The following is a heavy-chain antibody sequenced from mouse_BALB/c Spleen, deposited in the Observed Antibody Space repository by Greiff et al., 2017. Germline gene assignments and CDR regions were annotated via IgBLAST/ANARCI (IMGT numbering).Heavy chain of an antibody. CDR1: GDSITSGY. D-gene: IGHD3-1*01. V-gene: IGHV3-8*02. Sequence: VHLKESGPSLVKPSQTLSLTCSVTGDSITSGYWNWIRKFPGNKLEYMGYISYSGSTYYNPSLKSRISITRDTSKNQYYLQLNSVTTEDTATYYCARGSSGYPAWFAYWGQGTLVTVSA. CDR3: ARGSSGYPAWFAY. J-gene: IGHJ3*01. CDR2: ISYSGST.